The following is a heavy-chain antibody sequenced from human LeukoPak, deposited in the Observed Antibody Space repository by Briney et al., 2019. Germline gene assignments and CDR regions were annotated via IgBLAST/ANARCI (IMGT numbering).Heavy chain of an antibody. V-gene: IGHV4-59*08. D-gene: IGHD2-2*01. CDR1: GRSISSIY. J-gene: IGHJ4*02. CDR3: ARHYWSSTSCAPRWFDY. CDR2: IYYSLSI. Sequence: SETLSLTCTVSGRSISSIYWSWIRQPHGKGLVFIGYIYYSLSINYNPSLRSRVTIAVDTSKNQFSLKLSSVTAADTAVYYCARHYWSSTSCAPRWFDYWGQGTLVTVSS.